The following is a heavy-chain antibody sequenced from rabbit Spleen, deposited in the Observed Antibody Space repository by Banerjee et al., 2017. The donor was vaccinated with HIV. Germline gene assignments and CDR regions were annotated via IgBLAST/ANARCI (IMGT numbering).Heavy chain of an antibody. D-gene: IGHD2-1*01. CDR2: INTATGKA. CDR3: ARGSATMTMVITGFYLSL. CDR1: GFSFSDKDV. J-gene: IGHJ4*01. Sequence: QSLEESGGDLVKPGASLTLTCKASGFSFSDKDVMCWVRQAPGKGLEWIACINTATGKAVYATWAKGRLTISKASSTTVTLQMTSLTVADTATYFCARGSATMTMVITGFYLSLWGPGTLVTVS. V-gene: IGHV1S40*01.